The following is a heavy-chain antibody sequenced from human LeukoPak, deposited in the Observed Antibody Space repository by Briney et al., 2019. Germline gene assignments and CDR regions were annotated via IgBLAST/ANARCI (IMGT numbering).Heavy chain of an antibody. CDR1: GFTFSSYA. D-gene: IGHD5-12*01. Sequence: GGSLRLSCAASGFTFSSYAMHWVRQAPGKGLEWVAVISYDGSNKYYADSVKGRFTISRDNSKNTLYLQMNSLRAEDTAVYYCARDGQWGGYDMGPYFDYWGQGTLVTVSS. J-gene: IGHJ4*02. V-gene: IGHV3-30*04. CDR3: ARDGQWGGYDMGPYFDY. CDR2: ISYDGSNK.